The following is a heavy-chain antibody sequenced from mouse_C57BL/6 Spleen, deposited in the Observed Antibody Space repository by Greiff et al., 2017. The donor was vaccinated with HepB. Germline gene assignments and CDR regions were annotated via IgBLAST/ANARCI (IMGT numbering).Heavy chain of an antibody. J-gene: IGHJ2*01. V-gene: IGHV6-3*01. D-gene: IGHD2-1*01. CDR3: TNGNYDDYFDY. Sequence: EVQLQQSGGGLVQPGGSMKLSCVASGFTFSNYWMNWVRQSPEKGLEWVAQIRLKSDNYATHYAESVKGRFTISRDDSKSSVYLQMNNLRAEDTGIYYCTNGNYDDYFDYWGQGTTLTVSS. CDR1: GFTFSNYW. CDR2: IRLKSDNYAT.